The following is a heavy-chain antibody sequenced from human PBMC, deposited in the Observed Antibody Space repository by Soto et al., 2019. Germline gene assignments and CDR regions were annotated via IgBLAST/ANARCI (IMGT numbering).Heavy chain of an antibody. CDR3: ARGLLYATTYFDY. CDR2: ILPVVGTT. V-gene: IGHV1-69*06. J-gene: IGHJ4*02. D-gene: IGHD2-8*01. CDR1: GDTFTTNS. Sequence: QVQLVQSGAEVKKPGSSVKVSCKASGDTFTTNSLNWVRQAPGQGLEWMGGILPVVGTTKYAQKYQDRVTITGDKSTNTAYMELSSLRSDDTAVYYCARGLLYATTYFDYWGQGTPVTVSS.